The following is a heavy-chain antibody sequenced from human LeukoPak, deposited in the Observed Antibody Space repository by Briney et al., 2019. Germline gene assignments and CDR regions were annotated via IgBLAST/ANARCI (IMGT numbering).Heavy chain of an antibody. D-gene: IGHD5-18*01. CDR2: IYSGGTT. CDR3: ATKRGYSYGLDY. V-gene: IGHV3-53*01. Sequence: PGRSLRLSCAASGFTVSSNYMSWVRQAPGKGLEWVSVIYSGGTTYYADSVKGRFTVSRDNSKNTLYLQMNSLRAEDTAVYYCATKRGYSYGLDYWGQGTLVTVSS. J-gene: IGHJ4*02. CDR1: GFTVSSNY.